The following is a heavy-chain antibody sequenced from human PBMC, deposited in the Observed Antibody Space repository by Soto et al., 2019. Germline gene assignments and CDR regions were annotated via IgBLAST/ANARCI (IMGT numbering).Heavy chain of an antibody. J-gene: IGHJ4*02. CDR1: GFTFSSYA. Sequence: QTGGSLRLSCAASGFTFSSYAMHWVRQAPGKGLEWVAVISCDGSNKYYADSVKGRFTISRDNSKNTLYLQMNSLRAEDTAVYYCARLKYYYDSSGYSCLDYWGQGTLVTVSS. D-gene: IGHD3-22*01. CDR2: ISCDGSNK. CDR3: ARLKYYYDSSGYSCLDY. V-gene: IGHV3-30-3*01.